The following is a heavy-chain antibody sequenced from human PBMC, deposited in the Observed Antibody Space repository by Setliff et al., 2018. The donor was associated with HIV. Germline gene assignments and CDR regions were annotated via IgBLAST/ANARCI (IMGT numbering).Heavy chain of an antibody. CDR3: VTGSAARPFDY. CDR1: GYTLTKLS. V-gene: IGHV1-24*01. CDR2: FDPEDGET. Sequence: ASVKVSCKVSGYTLTKLSMHWVRQAPGKGLEWMGGFDPEDGETMYAQNFQGRVTMTQDTSTDTAYMEVSSLRSEDTAMYYYVTGSAARPFDYWGQGTLVTVSS. J-gene: IGHJ4*02. D-gene: IGHD6-6*01.